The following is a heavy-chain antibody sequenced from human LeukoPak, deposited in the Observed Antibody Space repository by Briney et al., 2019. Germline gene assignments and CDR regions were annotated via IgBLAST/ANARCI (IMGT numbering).Heavy chain of an antibody. Sequence: GGSLRLSCAASGFTFDDYGMSWVRQAPGKGLEWVSGLNWNGDSTGYAESVKGRFTISRDNAKNSVYLQMNSLRAEDTALYHCARGHKVVRAGAFDIWGQGTMVTVSS. CDR3: ARGHKVVRAGAFDI. D-gene: IGHD2-2*01. J-gene: IGHJ3*02. CDR1: GFTFDDYG. CDR2: LNWNGDST. V-gene: IGHV3-20*01.